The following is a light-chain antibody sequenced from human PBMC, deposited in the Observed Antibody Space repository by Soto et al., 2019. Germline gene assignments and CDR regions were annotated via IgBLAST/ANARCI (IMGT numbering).Light chain of an antibody. CDR3: QQYNGWPLT. CDR2: GAS. V-gene: IGKV3-15*01. J-gene: IGKJ4*01. Sequence: EIVMTQSPATLSVSPGERVTLSCRASQSVSSNLAWYQQKLGQAPRLLIYGASTRATGIPDRFSGSGSGTEFTLTISSLQSEDFTVYYCQQYNGWPLTFGGGTKVDIK. CDR1: QSVSSN.